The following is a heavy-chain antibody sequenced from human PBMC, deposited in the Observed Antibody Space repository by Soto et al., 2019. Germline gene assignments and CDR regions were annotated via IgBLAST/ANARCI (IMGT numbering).Heavy chain of an antibody. J-gene: IGHJ4*02. D-gene: IGHD1-1*01. CDR3: ARRWNYYLDF. CDR1: GFPFRAFG. CDR2: ISYDGSD. Sequence: QMQLVESGGGVVQPGRSLRLSCVASGFPFRAFGMHWVRQAPGKGLEWVALISYDGSDYADSVKGRFTISRDDSRDTLFLHMDNLRPDDTGVYYCARRWNYYLDFWGQGTLVAVSS. V-gene: IGHV3-33*05.